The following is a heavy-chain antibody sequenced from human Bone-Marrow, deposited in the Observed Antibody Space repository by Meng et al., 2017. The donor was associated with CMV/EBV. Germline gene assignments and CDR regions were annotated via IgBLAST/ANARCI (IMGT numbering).Heavy chain of an antibody. J-gene: IGHJ4*02. CDR3: GSTRSFCLVY. D-gene: IGHD3-3*01. Sequence: SWTAPGYTFTSCSLLSARQDPGQGLEWMGIIDPSGGSTSCAQSFLGRINMTRGTCARPLYMALSSLRSEVMSAYYCGSTRSFCLVYWGQGTLVTVSS. V-gene: IGHV1-46*01. CDR1: GYTFTSCS. CDR2: IDPSGGST.